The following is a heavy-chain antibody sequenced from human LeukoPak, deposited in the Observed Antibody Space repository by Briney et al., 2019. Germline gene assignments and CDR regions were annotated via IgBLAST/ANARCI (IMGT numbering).Heavy chain of an antibody. D-gene: IGHD5-18*01. CDR3: ASKRIQLWPSYFDY. V-gene: IGHV4-59*02. CDR1: GGSVSNYY. CDR2: IYYTET. Sequence: SETLSLTCTVSGGSVSNYYWSWIRQSPGKGLEWIGYIYYTETSYNPSLKSRVTISVDTSKNQFSLKLSSVTAADTAVYYCASKRIQLWPSYFDYWGQGTLVTVSS. J-gene: IGHJ4*02.